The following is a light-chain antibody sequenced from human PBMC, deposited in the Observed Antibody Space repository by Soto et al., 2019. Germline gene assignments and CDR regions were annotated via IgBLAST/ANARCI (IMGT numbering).Light chain of an antibody. CDR1: NSDVGSYKY. CDR3: SSYTSIINVYV. V-gene: IGLV2-14*01. J-gene: IGLJ1*01. CDR2: EAS. Sequence: QSALTQPASVSGSPGQSVTISCTGTNSDVGSYKYVSWYQQHPGKAPKLMIYEASKRPSGVSNRFSGSKSDNTASLTIYGLQAEDEADYYCSSYTSIINVYVFGTGTKVTVL.